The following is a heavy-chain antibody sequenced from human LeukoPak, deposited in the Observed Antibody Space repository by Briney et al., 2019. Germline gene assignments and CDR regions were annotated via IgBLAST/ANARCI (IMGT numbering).Heavy chain of an antibody. D-gene: IGHD6-6*01. CDR3: ARDLYSSSPGAGAFDI. CDR1: GFTLSNYD. V-gene: IGHV3-13*05. Sequence: GGSLRLSCAASGFTLSNYDVHWVRLAAGKGLEWVSLIGIAGDPYYPGSVKGRFTISRQNARNSLYLQMNNLRAGDTAVYYCARDLYSSSPGAGAFDIWGQGTMVTVSS. J-gene: IGHJ3*02. CDR2: IGIAGDP.